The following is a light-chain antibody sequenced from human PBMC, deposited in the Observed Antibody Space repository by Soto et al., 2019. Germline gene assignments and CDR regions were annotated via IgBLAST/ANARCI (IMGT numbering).Light chain of an antibody. Sequence: DIQMTQSPSNRFASVGRRITITYRASQSLNNDLAWYQQKPGKAPNLLIYDASTLERGVPSRFSGTGSGTEFTLAISSLQPDDFATYYGQQYHRSSVTFGQGTLLEIK. CDR3: QQYHRSSVT. CDR2: DAS. CDR1: QSLNND. V-gene: IGKV1-5*01. J-gene: IGKJ5*01.